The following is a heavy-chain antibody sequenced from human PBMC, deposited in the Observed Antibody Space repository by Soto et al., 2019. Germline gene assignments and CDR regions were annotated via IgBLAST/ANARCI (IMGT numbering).Heavy chain of an antibody. J-gene: IGHJ3*02. V-gene: IGHV1-18*01. Sequence: ASVKVSCKASGYTFTSYGISWVRQAPGQGLEWMGWISAYNGNTNYAQKLQGRVTMTTDTSTSTAYMELRSLRSDDTAVYYCAREARLAYCSGGSCSSSDAFDIWRHVTMFTVS. D-gene: IGHD2-15*01. CDR3: AREARLAYCSGGSCSSSDAFDI. CDR1: GYTFTSYG. CDR2: ISAYNGNT.